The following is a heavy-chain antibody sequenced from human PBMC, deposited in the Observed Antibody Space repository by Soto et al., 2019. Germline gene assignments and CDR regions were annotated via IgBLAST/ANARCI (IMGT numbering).Heavy chain of an antibody. CDR2: IFSNDEK. V-gene: IGHV2-26*01. Sequence: QVTLKESGPVLVKPTETLTLTCTVSGFSLSNARMGVSWIRQPPGKALEWLAHIFSNDEKSYSTSLKSRLTISKDTSKSQVVLTMTNMDPVDTATYYCARISAYGDYEGWWFDPWGQGTLVTVSS. CDR1: GFSLSNARMG. CDR3: ARISAYGDYEGWWFDP. J-gene: IGHJ5*02. D-gene: IGHD4-17*01.